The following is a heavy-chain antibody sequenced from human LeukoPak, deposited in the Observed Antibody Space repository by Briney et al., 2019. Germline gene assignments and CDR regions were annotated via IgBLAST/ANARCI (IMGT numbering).Heavy chain of an antibody. Sequence: GGSLRLSCAASGFTFTNYHMSWVRQAPGKGLEWVSAISGSGGSTYYADSVKGRFTISRDNAKNSLYLQMNSLRAEDTAVYYCARHVVALGFDYWGQGTLVTVSS. CDR3: ARHVVALGFDY. CDR2: ISGSGGST. J-gene: IGHJ4*02. V-gene: IGHV3-23*01. CDR1: GFTFTNYH. D-gene: IGHD3-22*01.